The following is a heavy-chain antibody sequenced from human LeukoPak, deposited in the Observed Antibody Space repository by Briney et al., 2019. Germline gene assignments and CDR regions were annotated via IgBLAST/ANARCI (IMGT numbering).Heavy chain of an antibody. Sequence: GGSLRLSCSTSGFTFSSCAMHWVRQAPGKGLVWVARIRYDGGVTMYADSVKGRFIISRDNAKNTLYLQMDSLRVEDTAVYYCVRDDYLSYWGQGALVTVSS. D-gene: IGHD4-11*01. CDR2: IRYDGGVT. CDR3: VRDDYLSY. CDR1: GFTFSSCA. V-gene: IGHV3-74*03. J-gene: IGHJ4*02.